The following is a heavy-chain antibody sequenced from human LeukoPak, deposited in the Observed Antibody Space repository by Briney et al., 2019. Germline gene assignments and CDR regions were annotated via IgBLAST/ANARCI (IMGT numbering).Heavy chain of an antibody. CDR1: GFTFSSYA. CDR2: ISASGGST. D-gene: IGHD3-22*01. CDR3: AEAYYYDSSGYYEIDY. V-gene: IGHV3-23*01. Sequence: TGGSLRLSCAASGFTFSSYAMSWVRQAPGKGLEWVSAISASGGSTYYVDSVKGRFTISRDNSKNTLYLQMNSLRAEDTAVYYCAEAYYYDSSGYYEIDYWGQGTLVTVSS. J-gene: IGHJ4*02.